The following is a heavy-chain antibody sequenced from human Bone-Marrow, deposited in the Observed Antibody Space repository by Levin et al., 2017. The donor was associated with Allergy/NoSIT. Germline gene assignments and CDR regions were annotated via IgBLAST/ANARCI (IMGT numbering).Heavy chain of an antibody. D-gene: IGHD3-10*01. J-gene: IGHJ4*02. CDR2: ISWNSGSI. V-gene: IGHV3-9*01. CDR1: GFTFDDYA. CDR3: AKDIGVGGVRMGYFDY. Sequence: GGSLRLSCAASGFTFDDYAMHWVRQAPGKGLEWVSGISWNSGSIGYADSVKGRFTISRDNAKNSLYLQMNSLRAEDTALYYCAKDIGVGGVRMGYFDYWGQGTLVTVSS.